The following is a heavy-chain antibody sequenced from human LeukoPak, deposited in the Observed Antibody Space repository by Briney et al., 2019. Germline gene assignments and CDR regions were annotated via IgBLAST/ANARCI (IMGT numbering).Heavy chain of an antibody. CDR2: INHSGST. Sequence: SETLSLTCAVYGGSFSGYYGSWIRQPPGKGLEWIGEINHSGSTNYNPSLKSRVTISVDTSKNQFSLKLSSVTAADTAVYYCARGGRRLTGYYLLDYWGQGTLVTVSS. D-gene: IGHD3-9*01. J-gene: IGHJ4*02. CDR1: GGSFSGYY. V-gene: IGHV4-34*01. CDR3: ARGGRRLTGYYLLDY.